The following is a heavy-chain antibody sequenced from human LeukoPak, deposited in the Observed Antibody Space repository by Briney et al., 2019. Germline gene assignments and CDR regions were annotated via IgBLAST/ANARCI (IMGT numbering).Heavy chain of an antibody. D-gene: IGHD1/OR15-1a*01. CDR1: GYAFTSYD. CDR2: MNPNSGNT. J-gene: IGHJ1*01. CDR3: ARGPGLNKYYHH. V-gene: IGHV1-8*01. Sequence: GASEKVSCKASGYAFTSYDINWVRQATGQGLEWMGWMNPNSGNTGYAQKFQGRVTMTRNTSISTAYMDLSSLRSEDTAGYYCARGPGLNKYYHHWGQGTLVTVSS.